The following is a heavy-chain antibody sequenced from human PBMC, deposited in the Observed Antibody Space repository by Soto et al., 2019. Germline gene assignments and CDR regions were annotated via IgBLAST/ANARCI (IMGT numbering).Heavy chain of an antibody. J-gene: IGHJ3*02. D-gene: IGHD4-17*01. CDR1: GFTVTDYY. CDR2: INPNSGGT. V-gene: IGHV1-2*02. CDR3: ARDKTKVTTYSLDAFEI. Sequence: WASVKVSCKASGFTVTDYYMHWVRQAPGQGLEWMGWINPNSGGTNYAQRFQGRVTMTRDASINTVYMEVSRLTSDDTAIYYCARDKTKVTTYSLDAFEIWGKGTVVTVSS.